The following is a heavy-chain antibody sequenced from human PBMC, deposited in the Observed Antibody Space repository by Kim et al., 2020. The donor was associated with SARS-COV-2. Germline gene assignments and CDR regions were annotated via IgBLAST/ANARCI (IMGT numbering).Heavy chain of an antibody. CDR3: ARDHDSSSSSFDY. Sequence: YVDSVKGRFTSSRDNAKTSLYLQMNSLRAEDTAVYYCARDHDSSSSSFDYWGQGTLVTVSS. D-gene: IGHD6-6*01. J-gene: IGHJ4*02. V-gene: IGHV3-7*01.